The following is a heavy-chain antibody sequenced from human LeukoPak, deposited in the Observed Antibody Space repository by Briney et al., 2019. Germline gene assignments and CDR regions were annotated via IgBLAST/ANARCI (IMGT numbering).Heavy chain of an antibody. J-gene: IGHJ3*02. CDR3: ARDPGRELQAFDI. CDR1: GFTFSSYS. D-gene: IGHD1-26*01. CDR2: ISSSSSYI. Sequence: PGGSLRLSCAASGFTFSSYSMNWVRQAPGKGLEWVSSISSSSSYIYYADSVKGRFTISRDNAKNSLYLQMNSLRAEDTAVYYCARDPGRELQAFDIWGQGTMVTVSS. V-gene: IGHV3-21*01.